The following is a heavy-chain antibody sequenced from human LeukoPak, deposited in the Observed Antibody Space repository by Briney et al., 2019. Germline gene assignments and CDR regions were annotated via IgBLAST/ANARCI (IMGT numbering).Heavy chain of an antibody. D-gene: IGHD3-10*01. Sequence: GGSLRLSCAASGFTFSTYEMNWVRQAPGKGLEWVSYISESGSSIYYADFLKGRFTISRDNAKNSLLLQMNSLRVEDTAVYYWARDGPHFYGSRRVQSNDAFDLWGQGTMVTVSS. V-gene: IGHV3-48*03. CDR2: ISESGSSI. CDR1: GFTFSTYE. CDR3: ARDGPHFYGSRRVQSNDAFDL. J-gene: IGHJ3*01.